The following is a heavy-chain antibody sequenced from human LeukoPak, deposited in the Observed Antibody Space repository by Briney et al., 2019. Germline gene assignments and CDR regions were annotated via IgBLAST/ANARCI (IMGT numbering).Heavy chain of an antibody. J-gene: IGHJ4*02. V-gene: IGHV1-24*01. D-gene: IGHD1-26*01. CDR3: VASSGGYFLY. CDR2: FDPEDGET. Sequence: GASVKVSCKVSGYTLTQLVIHWVRQAPGKGLEWMGGFDPEDGETIYAQKFQGRVTMTEDTSTDTAYMELSSLRSEDTAVYYCVASSGGYFLYWGQGTLVTVS. CDR1: GYTLTQLV.